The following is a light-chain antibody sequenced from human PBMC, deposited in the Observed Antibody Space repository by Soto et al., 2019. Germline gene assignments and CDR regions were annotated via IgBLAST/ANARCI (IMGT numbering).Light chain of an antibody. CDR3: QRYDSYSWT. CDR1: QSISSY. CDR2: AAS. V-gene: IGKV1-39*01. Sequence: DIQMTQSPSSLSASVGDRVTITCRASQSISSYLNWYQQKPGKAPKLLIYAASSLKSGVPSRFSGSGSGTEFTLTISSLQPDDFATYYCQRYDSYSWTFGQGTKVDIK. J-gene: IGKJ1*01.